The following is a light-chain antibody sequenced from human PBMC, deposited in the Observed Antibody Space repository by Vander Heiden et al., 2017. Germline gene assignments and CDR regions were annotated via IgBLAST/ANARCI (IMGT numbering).Light chain of an antibody. CDR2: GAS. V-gene: IGKV3-20*01. CDR3: QQYGSSPLT. Sequence: ELVLPQSPGTLSLSPGERATLSCRAIQSVSSSYLAWYQQKPGQAPRLLIYGASSRATGIPDRFSGSGSGTDFTLTISRLEPEDFAVYYCQQYGSSPLTFGQGTKVEIK. CDR1: QSVSSSY. J-gene: IGKJ1*01.